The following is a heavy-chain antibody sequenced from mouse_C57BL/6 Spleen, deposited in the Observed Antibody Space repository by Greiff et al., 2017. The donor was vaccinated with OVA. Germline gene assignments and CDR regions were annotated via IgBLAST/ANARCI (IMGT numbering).Heavy chain of an antibody. V-gene: IGHV1-61*01. D-gene: IGHD2-3*01. CDR2: IYPSDSET. CDR3: ATYDGYSLAY. CDR1: GYTFTSYW. J-gene: IGHJ3*01. Sequence: VQLQQPGAELVRPGSSVKLSCKASGYTFTSYWMDWVKQRPGQGLEWIGNIYPSDSETHYNQKFKDKATLTVDKSSSTAYMQLSSLTSEDSAVYYCATYDGYSLAYWGQGTLVTVSA.